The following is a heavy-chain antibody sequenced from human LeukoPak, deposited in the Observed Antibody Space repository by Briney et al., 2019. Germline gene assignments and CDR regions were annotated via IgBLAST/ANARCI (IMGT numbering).Heavy chain of an antibody. V-gene: IGHV5-51*01. D-gene: IGHD3-9*01. J-gene: IGHJ4*02. CDR3: ARSPEPSLRYFDY. CDR2: IYSGDSDS. Sequence: GEFLKISCKGSGYSFTSYWIAWVRQMLGEGLEWMGIIYSGDSDSRYSPSFQGLVTISADKSISTAYLQWSSLKASDTAMYYCARSPEPSLRYFDYWGQGTLVTVSS. CDR1: GYSFTSYW.